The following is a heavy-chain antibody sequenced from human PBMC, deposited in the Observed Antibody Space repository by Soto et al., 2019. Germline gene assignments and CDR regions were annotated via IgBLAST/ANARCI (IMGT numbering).Heavy chain of an antibody. CDR3: AKTYCGGDCYSGSGYYYGMDV. Sequence: PGGSLRLSCAASGFTFSSYAMSWVRQAPGKGLEWVSAISGSGGSTYYADSVKGRFTISRDNSKNTLYLQMNSLRAEDTAVYYCAKTYCGGDCYSGSGYYYGMDVWGQGTTVTVYS. J-gene: IGHJ6*02. V-gene: IGHV3-23*01. D-gene: IGHD2-21*02. CDR1: GFTFSSYA. CDR2: ISGSGGST.